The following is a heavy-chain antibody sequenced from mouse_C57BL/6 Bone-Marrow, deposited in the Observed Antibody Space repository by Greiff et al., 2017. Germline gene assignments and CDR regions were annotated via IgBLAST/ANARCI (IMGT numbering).Heavy chain of an antibody. CDR1: GFTFSDYY. Sequence: EVKLVESGGGLVQPGGSLKLSCAASGFTFSDYYMYLVRQTPEKRLEWVAYISNGGGSTYYPDTVKGRFTISRDNAKNTLYLQMSRLKSEDTAMYYCATTGYAMDYWGQGTSVTVSS. D-gene: IGHD1-1*01. CDR3: ATTGYAMDY. V-gene: IGHV5-12*01. J-gene: IGHJ4*01. CDR2: ISNGGGST.